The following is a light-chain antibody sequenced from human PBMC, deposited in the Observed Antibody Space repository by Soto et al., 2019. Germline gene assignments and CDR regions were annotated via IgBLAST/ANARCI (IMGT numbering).Light chain of an antibody. J-gene: IGLJ1*01. CDR1: NSDIGGYDF. CDR3: SSYRDNRTYV. Sequence: QSALAQAASVAGSPGQSITISCTGTNSDIGGYDFVSWYQQHPGKAPKLIISEVSHRPSGVSPRFSGSTSGNTASLTVSGLQDDDEADYYCSSYRDNRTYVFGTGTKVTVL. V-gene: IGLV2-14*01. CDR2: EVS.